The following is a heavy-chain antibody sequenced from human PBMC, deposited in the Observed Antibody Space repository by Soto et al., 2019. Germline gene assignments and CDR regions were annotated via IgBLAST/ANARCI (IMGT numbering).Heavy chain of an antibody. CDR1: GLTFSIYG. J-gene: IGHJ6*02. CDR2: LSGSGDST. D-gene: IGHD2-8*02. Sequence: LRLSCAASGLTFSIYGMSWVRQAPGKGLEWVSALSGSGDSTYYADSVKGRFTISRDNSKNTLYLQMNSLRAEDAAVYYCAKDSPILTVWGQGTTVTVSS. CDR3: AKDSPILTV. V-gene: IGHV3-23*01.